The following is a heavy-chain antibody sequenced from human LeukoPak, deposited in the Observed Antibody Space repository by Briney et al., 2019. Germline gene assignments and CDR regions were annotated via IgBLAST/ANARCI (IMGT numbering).Heavy chain of an antibody. CDR3: ARDSWQLGRWYMDV. Sequence: GASVKVSCKASGYTFTGYYMHWVRQAPGQGLEWMGWINPNSGGTNYAQEFQGRVTMTRDTSISTAYMELSRLRSDDTAVYYCARDSWQLGRWYMDVWGKGTTVTVSS. V-gene: IGHV1-2*02. CDR2: INPNSGGT. J-gene: IGHJ6*03. CDR1: GYTFTGYY. D-gene: IGHD6-6*01.